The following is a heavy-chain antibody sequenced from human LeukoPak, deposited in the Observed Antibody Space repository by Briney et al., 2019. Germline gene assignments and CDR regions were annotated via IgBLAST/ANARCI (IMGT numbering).Heavy chain of an antibody. V-gene: IGHV3-74*01. D-gene: IGHD5-18*01. Sequence: GGSLRLSCAASGFTFSSYWMHWVRQSPGKGLEWVSRISDDGSHTGYADSVKGRSTISRDNNKNSLYLQMNGLRTDDTGLYYCVKGRRRGYAYGTLESWGQGTLVTVSS. CDR1: GFTFSSYW. CDR2: ISDDGSHT. CDR3: VKGRRRGYAYGTLES. J-gene: IGHJ4*02.